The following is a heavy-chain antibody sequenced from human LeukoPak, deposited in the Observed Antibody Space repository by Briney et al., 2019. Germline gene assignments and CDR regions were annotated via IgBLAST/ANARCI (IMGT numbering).Heavy chain of an antibody. Sequence: GGSLRLSCAASGFTFSSYWMHWVRQAPGKGLVWVSRINSDGSSTSYADSVKGRITISRDNAKNTLYLQMNSLRVEDTALYYCARGEAVAGTDHWGQGVLATVSS. V-gene: IGHV3-74*01. CDR1: GFTFSSYW. J-gene: IGHJ4*02. CDR2: INSDGSST. CDR3: ARGEAVAGTDH. D-gene: IGHD6-19*01.